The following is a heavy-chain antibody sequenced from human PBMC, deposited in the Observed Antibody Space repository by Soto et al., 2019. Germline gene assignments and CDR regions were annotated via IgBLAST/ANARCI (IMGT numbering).Heavy chain of an antibody. CDR3: ARVSWDTAMVVFWFDP. J-gene: IGHJ5*02. V-gene: IGHV1-69*13. D-gene: IGHD5-18*01. CDR1: GGTFSSYA. CDR2: IIPIFGTA. Sequence: ASVKVSCKASGGTFSSYAISWVRQAPGQGLEWMGGIIPIFGTANYAQKFQGRVTITADESTSTAYMELRSLRSDDTAVYYCARVSWDTAMVVFWFDPWGQGTLVTVSS.